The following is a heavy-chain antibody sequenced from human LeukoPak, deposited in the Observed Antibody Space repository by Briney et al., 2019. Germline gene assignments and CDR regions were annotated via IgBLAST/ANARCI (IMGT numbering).Heavy chain of an antibody. J-gene: IGHJ4*02. CDR1: GYSFTTYW. D-gene: IGHD3-3*01. CDR3: ARRPLYNTKWYFDY. CDR2: IYPGDSDV. Sequence: GESLKISCKGSGYSFTTYWIAGVRQMPGKGLEWMGIIYPGDSDVRYSPSFQGQVTISADKSSSTAYLQWSSLKASDTAMYYCARRPLYNTKWYFDYWGQGTLVTVSS. V-gene: IGHV5-51*01.